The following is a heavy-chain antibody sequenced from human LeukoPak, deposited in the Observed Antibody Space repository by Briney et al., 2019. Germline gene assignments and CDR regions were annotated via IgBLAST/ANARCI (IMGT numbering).Heavy chain of an antibody. Sequence: SSETLSLTCTVSGYSISSGYYWGWIRQPPGKGLEWIGSIYHSGSTYYNPSLKSRVTISVDTSKNQFSLKLSSVTAADTAAYYCARELDPFDYWGQGTLVTVSS. CDR3: ARELDPFDY. V-gene: IGHV4-38-2*02. CDR2: IYHSGST. D-gene: IGHD1-1*01. CDR1: GYSISSGYY. J-gene: IGHJ4*02.